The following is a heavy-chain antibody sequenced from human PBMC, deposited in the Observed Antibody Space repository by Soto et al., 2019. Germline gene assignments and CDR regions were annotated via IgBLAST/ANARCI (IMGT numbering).Heavy chain of an antibody. V-gene: IGHV3-7*01. J-gene: IGHJ4*02. Sequence: EVQLVESGGGLVQPGGSLRLSCAASGFSFSSYWMSWVRQAPGRGLEWVANINQDGSDKYYVDSMKGRFTISRDNAKISLYLQMTSLRAEDTAVYYCARGYCSGGSCYGAGFDYWGPGTLVTVSS. CDR2: INQDGSDK. CDR1: GFSFSSYW. D-gene: IGHD2-15*01. CDR3: ARGYCSGGSCYGAGFDY.